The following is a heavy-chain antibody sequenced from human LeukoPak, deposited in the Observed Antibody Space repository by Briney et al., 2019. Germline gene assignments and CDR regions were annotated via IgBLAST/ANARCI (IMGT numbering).Heavy chain of an antibody. CDR2: INSDSSLM. J-gene: IGHJ4*02. Sequence: KPGGSLRLSCAASRFTFSSYSTNWVRQAPGKGLEWVSSINSDSSLMFYAESVKGRFTISRDNARNSLYLQMNSLRAEDTAVYYCIRDLFDDYSLDYWGQGALVTVSS. V-gene: IGHV3-21*01. CDR1: RFTFSSYS. D-gene: IGHD3-16*01. CDR3: IRDLFDDYSLDY.